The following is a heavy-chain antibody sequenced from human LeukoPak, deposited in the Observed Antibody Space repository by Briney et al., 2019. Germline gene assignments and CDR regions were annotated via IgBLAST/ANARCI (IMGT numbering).Heavy chain of an antibody. CDR2: IYYSGST. D-gene: IGHD6-19*01. Sequence: SETLSLTCTVSGGSISSRSYYWGWIRQPPGKGLEWIGSIYYSGSTYYNPSLKSRVTISVDTSKNQFSLKLSSVTAADTAVYYCARQERSGWNSYFQHWGQGTLVTVSS. V-gene: IGHV4-39*01. CDR3: ARQERSGWNSYFQH. J-gene: IGHJ1*01. CDR1: GGSISSRSYY.